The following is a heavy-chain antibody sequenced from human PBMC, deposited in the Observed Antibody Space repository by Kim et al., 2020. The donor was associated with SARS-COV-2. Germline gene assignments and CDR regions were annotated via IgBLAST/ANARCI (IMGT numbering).Heavy chain of an antibody. V-gene: IGHV3-23*01. Sequence: AYSANGRFTISRDNSKTTLYMQMNSLRAEDTAVYYCAKVRVVVVAPLDIWGQGTMVTVSS. J-gene: IGHJ3*02. D-gene: IGHD2-15*01. CDR3: AKVRVVVVAPLDI.